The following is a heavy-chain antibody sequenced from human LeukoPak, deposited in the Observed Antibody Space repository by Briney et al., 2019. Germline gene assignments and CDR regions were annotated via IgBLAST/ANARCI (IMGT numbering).Heavy chain of an antibody. CDR2: IYCSGST. V-gene: IGHV4-39*01. Sequence: SETLSLTCTVSGGSISSSSYYWGWIRQPPGKGLEWIGSIYCSGSTYYNPSLKSRFTISVDTSKNQFSLKLSSVTAADTAVYYCARIIAAAGTAPGWGQGTLVTVSS. D-gene: IGHD6-13*01. J-gene: IGHJ4*02. CDR3: ARIIAAAGTAPG. CDR1: GGSISSSSYY.